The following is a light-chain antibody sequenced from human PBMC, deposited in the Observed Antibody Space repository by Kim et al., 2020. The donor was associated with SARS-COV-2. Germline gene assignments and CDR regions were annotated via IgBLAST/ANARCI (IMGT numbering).Light chain of an antibody. CDR1: KLGDKY. J-gene: IGLJ2*01. CDR2: QDN. V-gene: IGLV3-1*01. CDR3: QAWDSSSVV. Sequence: SVSQGQTASITCSGDKLGDKYVCWYQQKPGQSPVLVIYQDNKRPSGIPERFSGSNSGNTATLTISGTQAMDEADYYCQAWDSSSVVFGGGTQLTVL.